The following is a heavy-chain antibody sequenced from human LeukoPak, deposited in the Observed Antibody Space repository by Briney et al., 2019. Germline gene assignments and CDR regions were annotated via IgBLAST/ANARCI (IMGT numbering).Heavy chain of an antibody. Sequence: ASVKVSCKASGYTFTSYGISWVRQAPGQGLEWMGWISAYNGNTNYAQKLQGRVAMTTDTSTSTAYMEPRSLRSDDTAVYYCARDPYYYYYMDVWGKGTTVTVSS. CDR3: ARDPYYYYYMDV. CDR1: GYTFTSYG. V-gene: IGHV1-18*01. J-gene: IGHJ6*03. CDR2: ISAYNGNT.